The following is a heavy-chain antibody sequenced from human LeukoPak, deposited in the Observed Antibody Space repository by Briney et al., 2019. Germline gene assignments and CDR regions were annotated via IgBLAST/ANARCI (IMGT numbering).Heavy chain of an antibody. CDR3: VSDTALGY. J-gene: IGHJ4*02. Sequence: PGGSLRLSCAASGFSFSSYTMNWVRQAPGKGLEWVSIISSSSSYIYYADSVKGRFTISRDNAKNALYLQMNSLRVEDTAVYYCVSDTALGYWGQGTLVTVSS. V-gene: IGHV3-21*01. D-gene: IGHD5-18*01. CDR1: GFSFSSYT. CDR2: ISSSSSYI.